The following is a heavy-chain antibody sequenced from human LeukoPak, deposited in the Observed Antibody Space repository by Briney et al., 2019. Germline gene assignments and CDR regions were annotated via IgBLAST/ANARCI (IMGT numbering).Heavy chain of an antibody. J-gene: IGHJ3*02. Sequence: GGSLRLSCAASGFTFSRAWMSWVRQAPGKGLEWVGRIKSKIDGGTTDYAAAVKGRFSISRDDSKNTLYLQMNSLRAEDSAVYYCARGGPDTTNRAFDIWGQGTMVTVSS. V-gene: IGHV3-15*01. CDR1: GFTFSRAW. CDR3: ARGGPDTTNRAFDI. CDR2: IKSKIDGGTT. D-gene: IGHD1-14*01.